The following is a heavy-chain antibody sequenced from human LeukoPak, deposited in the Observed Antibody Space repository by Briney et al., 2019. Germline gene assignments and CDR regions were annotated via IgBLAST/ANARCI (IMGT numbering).Heavy chain of an antibody. CDR3: ARDRYYSMDV. CDR1: GFTFSSYW. Sequence: GGSLRLSCAASGFTFSSYWMHWVRQAPGKGLVWVSLIKSDGSSTIYADSVKGRFTISGDNAKNTLYLQMNSLRAEDSAVYYCARDRYYSMDVWGQGTTVTVSS. CDR2: IKSDGSST. V-gene: IGHV3-74*01. J-gene: IGHJ6*02.